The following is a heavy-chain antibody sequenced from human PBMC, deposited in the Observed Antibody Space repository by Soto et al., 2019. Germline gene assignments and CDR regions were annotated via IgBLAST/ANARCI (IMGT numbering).Heavy chain of an antibody. CDR1: GFTFSNAW. CDR2: IKSKTDGGTT. J-gene: IGHJ6*03. Sequence: LRLSCAASGFTFSNAWMSWVRQAPGKGLEWVGRIKSKTDGGTTDYAAPVKGRFTISRDDSKNTLYLQMNSLKTEDTAVYYCSGAYYPLTYYYYYMDVWGKGTTVTVSS. D-gene: IGHD3-22*01. CDR3: SGAYYPLTYYYYYMDV. V-gene: IGHV3-15*01.